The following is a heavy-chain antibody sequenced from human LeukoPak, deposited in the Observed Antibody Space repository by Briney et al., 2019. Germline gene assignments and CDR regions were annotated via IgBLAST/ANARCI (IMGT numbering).Heavy chain of an antibody. CDR2: IKSKTNGGTT. CDR1: GFTFSIYA. J-gene: IGHJ3*02. CDR3: TTGGIVVPAANAFDI. V-gene: IGHV3-15*01. Sequence: GGSLRLSCAASGFTFSIYAMSWVRQAPGKGLEWVGRIKSKTNGGTTDYAAPVKGRFTISRDDSKNTLYLQMNSLKTEDTAVYYCTTGGIVVPAANAFDIWGQGTMVTVSS. D-gene: IGHD2-2*01.